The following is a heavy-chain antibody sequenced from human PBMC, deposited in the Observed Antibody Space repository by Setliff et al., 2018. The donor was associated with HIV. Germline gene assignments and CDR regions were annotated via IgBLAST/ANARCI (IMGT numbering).Heavy chain of an antibody. V-gene: IGHV4-31*03. CDR2: IYSSGTT. CDR3: VRETLYSYVDV. CDR1: GGSISRGGYY. D-gene: IGHD3-16*01. J-gene: IGHJ6*04. Sequence: PSETLSLTCRVSGGSISRGGYYWTWVRHHPGKALGWIGYIYSSGTTYYNPSLKGRILMSVDVSRNEFSLTLRSVIAADTAIYYCVRETLYSYVDVWGKGTTVTVSS.